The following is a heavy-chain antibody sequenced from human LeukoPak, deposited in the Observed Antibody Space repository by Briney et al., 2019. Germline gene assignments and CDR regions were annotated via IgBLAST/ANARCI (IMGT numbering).Heavy chain of an antibody. CDR2: ISWDGGST. J-gene: IGHJ6*02. V-gene: IGHV3-43D*03. Sequence: GGSLRLSCAASGFTFDDYAMHWVCQAPGKGLEWVSLISWDGGSTYYADSVKGRFTISRDNSKNSLYLQMNSLRAEDTALYYCAKDIVGSSIPGGYYYYGMDVWGQGTTDTVSS. D-gene: IGHD1-26*01. CDR1: GFTFDDYA. CDR3: AKDIVGSSIPGGYYYYGMDV.